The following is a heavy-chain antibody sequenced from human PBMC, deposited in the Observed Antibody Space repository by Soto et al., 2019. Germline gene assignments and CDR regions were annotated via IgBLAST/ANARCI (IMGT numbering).Heavy chain of an antibody. D-gene: IGHD6-19*01. V-gene: IGHV4-34*01. CDR2: INHSGST. Sequence: SETLSLTCAVYGGSFSGDYWTWFRQPPGTGLEWIGEINHSGSTNYNPSLKSRVTISVDTSKNQFSLKLSSVTAADTAVYYCARVAVAGTRFDYWGQGTLVTVS. CDR3: ARVAVAGTRFDY. CDR1: GGSFSGDY. J-gene: IGHJ4*02.